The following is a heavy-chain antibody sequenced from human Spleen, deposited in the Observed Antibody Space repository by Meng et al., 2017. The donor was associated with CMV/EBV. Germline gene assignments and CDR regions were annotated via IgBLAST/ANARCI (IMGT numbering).Heavy chain of an antibody. CDR2: IRYDGSNK. J-gene: IGHJ5*02. Sequence: GGSLRLSCAASGFTFSDYYMSWIRQAPGKGLEWVAFIRYDGSNKYYADSVEGRFTISRDNAKNFLYLQMSNLRSEDTALYYCATDYGDYVGWFDLWGQGTLVTVSS. D-gene: IGHD4-17*01. CDR3: ATDYGDYVGWFDL. CDR1: GFTFSDYY. V-gene: IGHV3-30*02.